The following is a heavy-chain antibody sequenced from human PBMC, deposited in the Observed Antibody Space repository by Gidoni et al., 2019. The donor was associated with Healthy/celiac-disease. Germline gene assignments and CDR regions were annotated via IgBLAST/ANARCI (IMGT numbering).Heavy chain of an antibody. CDR2: INHSGST. CDR3: ARADYDFWSGYRGRMDV. V-gene: IGHV4-34*01. J-gene: IGHJ6*02. Sequence: QVQLQQWGAGLLKPSETLSLTCAVYGGSFSGYYWSWIRQPPGKGLEWIGEINHSGSTNYNPSLKSRVTISVDTSKNQFSLKLSSVTAADTAVYYCARADYDFWSGYRGRMDVWGQGTTVTVSS. D-gene: IGHD3-3*01. CDR1: GGSFSGYY.